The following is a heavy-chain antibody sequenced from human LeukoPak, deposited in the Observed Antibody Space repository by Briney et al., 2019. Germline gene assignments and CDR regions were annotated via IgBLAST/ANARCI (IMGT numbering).Heavy chain of an antibody. J-gene: IGHJ3*01. D-gene: IGHD4-17*01. Sequence: PGGSLRLSCVASGFTFSNYAMTWVRQAPGKGLEWVSSIRGSGASSFYADSVKGRFAMSRDNSKSTLYLQMNSLRVGDTAVYYCGRDPNGDYVGAFDFGGQGTLVTVSS. V-gene: IGHV3-23*01. CDR2: IRGSGASS. CDR3: GRDPNGDYVGAFDF. CDR1: GFTFSNYA.